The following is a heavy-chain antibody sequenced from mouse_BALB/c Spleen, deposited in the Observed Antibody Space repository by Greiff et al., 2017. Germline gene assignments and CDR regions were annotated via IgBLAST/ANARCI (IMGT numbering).Heavy chain of an antibody. D-gene: IGHD2-3*01. CDR3: ARQDGYYWYFDV. CDR1: GFTFSSYG. Sequence: EVQLQESGGDLVKPGGSLKLSCAASGFTFSSYGMSWVRQTPDKRLEWVATISSGGSYTYYPDSVKGRFTISRDNAKNTLYLQMSSLKSEDTAMYYCARQDGYYWYFDVWGAGTTITVSS. J-gene: IGHJ1*01. V-gene: IGHV5-6*01. CDR2: ISSGGSYT.